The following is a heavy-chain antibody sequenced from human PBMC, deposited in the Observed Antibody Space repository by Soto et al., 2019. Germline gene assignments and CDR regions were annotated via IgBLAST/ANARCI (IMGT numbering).Heavy chain of an antibody. Sequence: NPSETLSLTCTVSGGSINSDYWNWIRQPPGKGLEWIGYVYHSWSTRYNPSLKSRVTISVDTSKNQLSLKLSSVTAADTAVYYCARFGTSPNGNWFDPWGQGTLVTVSS. CDR3: ARFGTSPNGNWFDP. D-gene: IGHD3-10*01. V-gene: IGHV4-59*01. J-gene: IGHJ5*02. CDR1: GGSINSDY. CDR2: VYHSWST.